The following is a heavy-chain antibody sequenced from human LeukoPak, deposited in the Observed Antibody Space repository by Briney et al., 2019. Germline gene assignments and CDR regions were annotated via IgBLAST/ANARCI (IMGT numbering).Heavy chain of an antibody. V-gene: IGHV3-64*01. CDR2: ISSNGGST. D-gene: IGHD6-19*01. CDR1: GFTFSSYA. Sequence: GGSLRLSCAASGFTFSSYAMSWVRQAPGKGLEYVSAISSNGGSTYYANSVKGRFTISRDNSKNTLYLQMNSLRAEDTAVYYCARESIAVAGAPFDYWGQGTLVTVSS. CDR3: ARESIAVAGAPFDY. J-gene: IGHJ4*02.